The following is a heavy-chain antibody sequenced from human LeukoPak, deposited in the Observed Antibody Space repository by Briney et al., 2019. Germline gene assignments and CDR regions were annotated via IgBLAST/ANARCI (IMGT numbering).Heavy chain of an antibody. CDR2: VYHDGGT. CDR3: ARQRYCSGGSCRAGFDP. Sequence: SETLSLTCVVSGVSVSSSKWWSWVRQPPGKGLEWIGQVYHDGGTKYNPSLKSRVTILVDKSKNQFSLKLSSVTAADTAVYYCARQRYCSGGSCRAGFDPWGQGTLVTVSS. V-gene: IGHV4-4*02. CDR1: GVSVSSSKW. D-gene: IGHD2-15*01. J-gene: IGHJ5*02.